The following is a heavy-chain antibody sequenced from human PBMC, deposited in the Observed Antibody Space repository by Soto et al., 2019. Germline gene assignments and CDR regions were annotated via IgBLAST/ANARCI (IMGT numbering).Heavy chain of an antibody. CDR3: VRAGITTTTFYFDY. J-gene: IGHJ4*02. CDR1: GFTFSAHY. CDR2: VRNKVNSYTT. D-gene: IGHD3-10*01. V-gene: IGHV3-72*01. Sequence: EVQLVESGGDLVQPAGSLRLACAASGFTFSAHYMDWVRQAPGKGLEWVARVRNKVNSYTTDYAASVKGRFTVSRDDSRNSLYLQMNSLKTEDTAVYDCVRAGITTTTFYFDYCGQGTLVTVSS.